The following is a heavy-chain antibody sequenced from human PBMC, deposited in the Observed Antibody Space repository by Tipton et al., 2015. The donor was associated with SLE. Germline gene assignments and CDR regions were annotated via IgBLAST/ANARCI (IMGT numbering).Heavy chain of an antibody. CDR2: ISYDGSNK. Sequence: SLRLSCAASGFTFSSYAMHWVRQAPGKGLEWVAVISYDGSNKYYADSVKGRFTISRDNSKNTLYLQMNSLRAEDTAVYYCARTLGGVAGAFDIWGQGTMATVSS. J-gene: IGHJ3*02. D-gene: IGHD3-16*01. CDR3: ARTLGGVAGAFDI. CDR1: GFTFSSYA. V-gene: IGHV3-30-3*01.